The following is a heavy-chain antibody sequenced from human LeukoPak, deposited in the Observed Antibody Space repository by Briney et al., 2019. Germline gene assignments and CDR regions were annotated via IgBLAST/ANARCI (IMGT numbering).Heavy chain of an antibody. CDR2: IYYSGST. Sequence: SETLSLTCTVSGGSISSTNYYWGWIRQPPGKGLEWIGSIYYSGSTYYNPSLKSRVTISVDTSKNQFSLKLSSVTAADTALYYCARVSLVYGFDPWGQGTLVTVSS. D-gene: IGHD2/OR15-2a*01. CDR3: ARVSLVYGFDP. V-gene: IGHV4-39*07. CDR1: GGSISSTNYY. J-gene: IGHJ5*02.